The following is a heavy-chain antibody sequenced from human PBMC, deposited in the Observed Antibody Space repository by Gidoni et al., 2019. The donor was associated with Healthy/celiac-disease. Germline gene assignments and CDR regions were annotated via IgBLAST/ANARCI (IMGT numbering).Heavy chain of an antibody. V-gene: IGHV3-23*01. CDR3: AKALGYCSSTSCFVYDAFDI. J-gene: IGHJ3*02. Sequence: EVQLLESGGGLVQPGGSLRLSCAASGFTFSSYAMSWVRQAPGKGLEWVSAISGSGGSTYYADSVKGRFTISRDNSKNTLYLQMNSLRAEDTAVYYCAKALGYCSSTSCFVYDAFDIWGQGTMVTVSS. D-gene: IGHD2-2*01. CDR2: ISGSGGST. CDR1: GFTFSSYA.